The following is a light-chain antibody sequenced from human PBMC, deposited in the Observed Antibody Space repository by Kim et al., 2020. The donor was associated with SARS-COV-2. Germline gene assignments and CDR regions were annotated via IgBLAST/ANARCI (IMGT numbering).Light chain of an antibody. CDR3: QQYGSSPPT. CDR2: GAS. Sequence: SPGDRATLSCRASQSVSSSYLAWYQQKPGQAPRLLIYGASSRATGIPDRFSGSGSGTDFTLTISRLEPEDFAVYYCQQYGSSPPTFGQGTKVEIK. CDR1: QSVSSSY. V-gene: IGKV3-20*01. J-gene: IGKJ1*01.